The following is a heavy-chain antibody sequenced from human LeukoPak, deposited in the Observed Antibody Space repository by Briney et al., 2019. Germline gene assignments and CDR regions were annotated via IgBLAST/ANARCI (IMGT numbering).Heavy chain of an antibody. CDR1: GGSFSGYY. V-gene: IGHV4-34*01. Sequence: SETLSLTCAVYGGSFSGYYWSWIRQPPGKGLEWIGEINHSGSTNYNPSLKSRVTISVDTSKNQFSLKLSSVTAADTAVYYCARTHYGSKGHWGQGTLVTVSS. CDR2: INHSGST. J-gene: IGHJ4*02. CDR3: ARTHYGSKGH. D-gene: IGHD3-10*01.